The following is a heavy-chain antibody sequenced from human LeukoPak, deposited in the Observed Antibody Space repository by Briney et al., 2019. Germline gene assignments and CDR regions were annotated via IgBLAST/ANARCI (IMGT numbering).Heavy chain of an antibody. CDR3: ARDPPPAAGYYFDY. CDR1: GFTFSSYS. J-gene: IGHJ4*02. CDR2: ISSSSSYI. V-gene: IGHV3-21*01. Sequence: GGSLRLSCAASGFTFSSYSMNWVRQAPGKGLEWVSSISSSSSYIYYADSVKGRFTISRDNAKNSLYLQMNSLRAEDTAVYYCARDPPPAAGYYFDYWGQGALVTVSS. D-gene: IGHD6-13*01.